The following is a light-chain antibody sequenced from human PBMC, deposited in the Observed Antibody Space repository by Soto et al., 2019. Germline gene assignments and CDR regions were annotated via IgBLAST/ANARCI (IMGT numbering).Light chain of an antibody. V-gene: IGKV1-39*01. CDR2: GTS. CDR3: QQSYTTPHT. J-gene: IGKJ2*01. CDR1: QTISNY. Sequence: DIQMTQSPSSLSASVGDRVTITCRASQTISNYVNWYQQKAGKAPQLLIYGTSSLHGGVPSRFSGSGSGTEFTLTISRLQPEDFATYSCQQSYTTPHTFGQGTKVEI.